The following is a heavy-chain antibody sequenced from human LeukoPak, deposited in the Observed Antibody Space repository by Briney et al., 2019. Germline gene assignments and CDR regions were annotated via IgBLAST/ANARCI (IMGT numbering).Heavy chain of an antibody. CDR3: ARGFGVVPAATLDY. CDR2: INHSGST. D-gene: IGHD2-2*01. CDR1: GGSFSDYY. J-gene: IGHJ4*02. V-gene: IGHV4-34*01. Sequence: SETLSLTCAVYGGSFSDYYWSWIRQPPGKGLEWIGEINHSGSTNYNPSLKSRVTISVDTSKNQFSLKLSSVTAADTAVYYCARGFGVVPAATLDYWGQGTLVTVSS.